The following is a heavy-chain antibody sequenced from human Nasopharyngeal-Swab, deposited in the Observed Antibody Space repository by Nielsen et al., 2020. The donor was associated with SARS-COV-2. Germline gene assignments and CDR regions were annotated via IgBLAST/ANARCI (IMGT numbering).Heavy chain of an antibody. V-gene: IGHV4-34*01. CDR3: ARGVPHGYYYMDV. J-gene: IGHJ6*03. Sequence: LETLSLTCAVYGGSFSGYYWSWIRQPPGKGLEWIGEINHSGSTNYNPSLKSRVTISVDTSKNQFSLKLSSVTAADTAVYYCARGVPHGYYYMDVWGKGTTVTVSS. CDR1: GGSFSGYY. D-gene: IGHD6-6*01. CDR2: INHSGST.